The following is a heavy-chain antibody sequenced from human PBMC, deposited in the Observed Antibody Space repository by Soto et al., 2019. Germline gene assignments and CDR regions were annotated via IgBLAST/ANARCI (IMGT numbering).Heavy chain of an antibody. J-gene: IGHJ6*02. CDR1: GYTFSDYY. Sequence: SVKVSCKASGYTFSDYYLNWVRQAPGQGLEWMGWINPNSGGTDYAQNFQGRVALTRDTSISTAYMELSRLRSDDTAVYYCAGCSLIGCDYYYGMDVWGQGTTVTVSS. V-gene: IGHV1-2*02. CDR3: AGCSLIGCDYYYGMDV. CDR2: INPNSGGT. D-gene: IGHD5-12*01.